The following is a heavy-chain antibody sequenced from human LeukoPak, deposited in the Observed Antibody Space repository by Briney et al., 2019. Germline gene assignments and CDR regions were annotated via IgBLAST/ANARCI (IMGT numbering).Heavy chain of an antibody. J-gene: IGHJ5*02. Sequence: GGSLRLSCAASGFTFSRYWMHWVRQAPGKGLVWVSRINTDGSRTTYADSVKGRFTISRDNAKNSLYLQMNSLRAEDTAVYYCASSRAGFGELFDWFDPWGQGTLVTVSS. CDR3: ASSRAGFGELFDWFDP. CDR2: INTDGSRT. CDR1: GFTFSRYW. V-gene: IGHV3-74*01. D-gene: IGHD3-10*01.